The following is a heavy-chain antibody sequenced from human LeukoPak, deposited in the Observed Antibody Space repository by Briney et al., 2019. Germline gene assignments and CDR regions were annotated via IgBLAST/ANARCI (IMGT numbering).Heavy chain of an antibody. J-gene: IGHJ6*02. CDR1: GFTFSGSA. Sequence: GGSLRLSCAASGFTFSGSAMHWVRQAPGKGLVWVSRINSDGSSTSYADSVKGRFTISRDNAKNTLYLQMNSLRAEDTAVYYCARGLDFWSGYYLALYYYYYGMDVWGQGTTVTVSS. D-gene: IGHD3-3*01. V-gene: IGHV3-74*01. CDR3: ARGLDFWSGYYLALYYYYYGMDV. CDR2: INSDGSST.